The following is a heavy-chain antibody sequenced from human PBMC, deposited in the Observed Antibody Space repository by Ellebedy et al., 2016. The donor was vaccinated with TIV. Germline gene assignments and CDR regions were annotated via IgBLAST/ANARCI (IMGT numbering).Heavy chain of an antibody. CDR1: GFAFNNDG. J-gene: IGHJ4*02. Sequence: GGSLRLSCAASGFAFNNDGMHWVRQAPGKGLEWVAIIWPHEPSQHYADSVKGRFTISRDTSKNTLYLHMNSLRVEDTAIYYCARDRGEGGLFSFFDFWGQGTRVTVST. CDR3: ARDRGEGGLFSFFDF. V-gene: IGHV3-33*01. D-gene: IGHD3-10*01. CDR2: IWPHEPSQ.